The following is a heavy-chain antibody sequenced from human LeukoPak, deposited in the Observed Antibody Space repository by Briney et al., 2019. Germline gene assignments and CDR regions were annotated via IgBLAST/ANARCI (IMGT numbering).Heavy chain of an antibody. CDR2: IYYSGST. J-gene: IGHJ5*02. CDR1: GGSISSYY. D-gene: IGHD4-11*01. V-gene: IGHV4-59*12. CDR3: GRVTVTSNCFDP. Sequence: SETLSLTCTVSGGSISSYYWSWIRQPPGKGLEWIGYIYYSGSTNYNPSLKSRVTISVDTSKNQFSLKLSSVTAADTAVYYCGRVTVTSNCFDPWGQGTLITVSS.